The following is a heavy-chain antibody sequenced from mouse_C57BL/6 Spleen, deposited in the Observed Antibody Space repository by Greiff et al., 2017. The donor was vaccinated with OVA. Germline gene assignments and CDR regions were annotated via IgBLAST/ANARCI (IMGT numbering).Heavy chain of an antibody. CDR3: VRHRYEYYFDY. Sequence: DVKLVESGGGLVQPKGSLKLSCAASGFSFNTYAMNWVRQAPGKGLEWVARIRSKSNNYATYYADSVKDRFTISRDDSESMLYLQMNNLKTEATAMYYCVRHRYEYYFDYWGQGTTLTVSA. CDR1: GFSFNTYA. CDR2: IRSKSNNYAT. V-gene: IGHV10-1*01. J-gene: IGHJ2*01. D-gene: IGHD1-1*01.